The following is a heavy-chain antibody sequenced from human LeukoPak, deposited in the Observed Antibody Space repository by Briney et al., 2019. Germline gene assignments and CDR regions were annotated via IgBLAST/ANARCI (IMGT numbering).Heavy chain of an antibody. CDR3: ARGSGSGSYYGVVPGAFDI. J-gene: IGHJ3*02. CDR2: IIPIFGTA. CDR1: GGTFSSYA. V-gene: IGHV1-69*05. D-gene: IGHD1-26*01. Sequence: ASVKVSCKASGGTFSSYAISWVRQAPGQGLEWMGGIIPIFGTANYAQKLQGRVTMTTDTSTSTAYMELRSLRSDDTAVYYCARGSGSGSYYGVVPGAFDIWGQGTMVTVSS.